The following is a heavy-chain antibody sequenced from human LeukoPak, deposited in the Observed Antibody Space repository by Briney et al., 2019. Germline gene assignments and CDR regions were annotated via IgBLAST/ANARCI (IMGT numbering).Heavy chain of an antibody. CDR3: ARNDKGNSYGYTIDY. CDR2: IWYDGSNK. CDR1: GFTFSSHG. J-gene: IGHJ4*02. V-gene: IGHV3-33*01. Sequence: SGGSLRLSCAASGFTFSSHGMHWVRQAPGKGLEWVAVIWYDGSNKYYADSVKGRFTISRDNSKNTLYLQMNSLRAEDTAVYYCARNDKGNSYGYTIDYWGQGTLVTVSS. D-gene: IGHD5-18*01.